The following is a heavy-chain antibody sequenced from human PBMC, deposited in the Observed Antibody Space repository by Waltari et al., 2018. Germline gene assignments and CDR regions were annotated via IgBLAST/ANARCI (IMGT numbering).Heavy chain of an antibody. V-gene: IGHV1-2*02. J-gene: IGHJ4*02. CDR1: GYTFTAYY. D-gene: IGHD3-3*01. CDR3: ATSDFWSGYYIGY. Sequence: QVQLVQSGAEVKKPGASVKVYCKASGYTFTAYYMHWVRQAPGQGLEWMGWINPNNGGTNYAQKYQGRVTMTRDTSISTAYMELSGLTSDDTAVYYCATSDFWSGYYIGYWGQGTLVTASS. CDR2: INPNNGGT.